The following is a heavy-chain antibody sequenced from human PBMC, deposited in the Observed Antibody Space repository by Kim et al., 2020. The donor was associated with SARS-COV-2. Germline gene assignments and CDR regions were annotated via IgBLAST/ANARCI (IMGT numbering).Heavy chain of an antibody. J-gene: IGHJ6*02. CDR1: GFTFSSYG. CDR3: ARDIDSYSSGWIYYYYGMSV. CDR2: ISYDGSNK. V-gene: IGHV3-30*04. Sequence: GGSLRLSCAASGFTFSSYGMHWVRQAPGKGLEWVAVISYDGSNKNYVDSVKGRFTISRDNSKNTLYLQMNSPGAEYTAVYYCARDIDSYSSGWIYYYYGMSVWGQGTTVTVSS. D-gene: IGHD6-19*01.